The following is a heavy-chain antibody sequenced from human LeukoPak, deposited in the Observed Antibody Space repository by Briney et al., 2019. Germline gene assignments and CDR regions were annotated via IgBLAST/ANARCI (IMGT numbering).Heavy chain of an antibody. J-gene: IGHJ4*02. CDR2: IIPIFGTA. V-gene: IGHV1-69*05. D-gene: IGHD3-22*01. CDR1: GGTFSSYA. Sequence: SVKVSCKASGGTFSSYAISWVRQAPGQGLEWMGGIIPIFGTANYAQKFQGRVTMTTDTSTSTAYMELRGLRSDDTAVYYCARDNYYDSSGYRDYWGQGTLVTVSS. CDR3: ARDNYYDSSGYRDY.